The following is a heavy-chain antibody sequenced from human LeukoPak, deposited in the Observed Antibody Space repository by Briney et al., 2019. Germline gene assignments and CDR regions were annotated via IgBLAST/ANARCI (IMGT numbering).Heavy chain of an antibody. J-gene: IGHJ6*02. CDR3: ARDIAVADYYYYGMDV. D-gene: IGHD6-19*01. V-gene: IGHV4-39*07. CDR2: VYYSGTT. CDR1: GYSIRSSIDY. Sequence: SETLSLTCAVSGYSIRSSIDYWGCIRHPPGKGLEWNGSVYYSGTTYYNPSLKSRVTISVDTSKNQFSLKLSSVTAADTAVYYCARDIAVADYYYYGMDVWGQGTTVTVSS.